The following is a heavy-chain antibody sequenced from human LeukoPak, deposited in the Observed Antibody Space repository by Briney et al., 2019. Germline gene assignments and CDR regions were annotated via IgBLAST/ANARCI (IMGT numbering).Heavy chain of an antibody. CDR3: ARHAMVHARGAFDY. CDR1: GGSISSGSYY. Sequence: SETLSLTCTVSGGSISSGSYYWGWIGQPPGKGLEWIGSIYYSGSTYYNPSLKSRVTISVDTSKNQFSLKRRSCTAADTAVYYCARHAMVHARGAFDYWRQGSLVSVCS. J-gene: IGHJ4*02. CDR2: IYYSGST. V-gene: IGHV4-39*01. D-gene: IGHD4/OR15-4a*01.